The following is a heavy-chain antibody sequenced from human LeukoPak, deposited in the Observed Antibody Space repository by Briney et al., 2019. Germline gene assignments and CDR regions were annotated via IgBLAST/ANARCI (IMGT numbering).Heavy chain of an antibody. CDR3: ARGDQLRYFDLSTYDAFDV. Sequence: ASVKVSCTASGVTFASYAINWVRQAPGQGLEWMGWISPFKGNTDYADKFLGRVSMTADKSTSTAYMELKSPRSDDTAVYYCARGDQLRYFDLSTYDAFDVWGQGTRVTVSS. D-gene: IGHD3-9*01. V-gene: IGHV1-18*01. CDR1: GVTFASYA. CDR2: ISPFKGNT. J-gene: IGHJ3*01.